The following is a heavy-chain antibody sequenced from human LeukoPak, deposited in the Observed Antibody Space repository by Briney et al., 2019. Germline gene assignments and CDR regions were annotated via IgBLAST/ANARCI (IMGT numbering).Heavy chain of an antibody. Sequence: GGSLRLSCAASGFTFSRYWMSWVRQAPGKGLEWVAHIKQEGNDKYYVDSVEGRFTVSRDNAKNSLYLQMNSLRAEDTAVYYCASPAFWGQGTLVTVSS. CDR3: ASPAF. J-gene: IGHJ4*02. CDR1: GFTFSRYW. D-gene: IGHD6-25*01. V-gene: IGHV3-7*01. CDR2: IKQEGNDK.